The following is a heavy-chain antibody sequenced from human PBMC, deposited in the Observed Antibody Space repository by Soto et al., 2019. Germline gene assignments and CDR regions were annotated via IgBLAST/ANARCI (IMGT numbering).Heavy chain of an antibody. CDR2: IYSSGST. CDR3: ARVPYCSNGICYERNYFDY. Sequence: PSATLSLTCTVSGGSISSYYWSWIRQPPGKGLEWIGYIYSSGSTNYNPSLKSRVTISVDTSKNQFSLRLSSVTAADTAVYYCARVPYCSNGICYERNYFDYWGQGTLVTVSP. V-gene: IGHV4-59*01. J-gene: IGHJ4*02. D-gene: IGHD2-8*01. CDR1: GGSISSYY.